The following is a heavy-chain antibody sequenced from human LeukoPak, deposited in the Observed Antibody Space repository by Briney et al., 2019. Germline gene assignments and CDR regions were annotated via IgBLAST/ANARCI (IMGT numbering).Heavy chain of an antibody. CDR2: IYWDDDK. J-gene: IGHJ4*02. D-gene: IGHD3-9*01. CDR1: GFSLSTSGVG. CDR3: AHIPFYDILTGYYHFDY. V-gene: IGHV2-5*02. Sequence: SGPTLFHPTPTLTLTFTFSGFSLSTSGVGVGWIRQPPGKALEWLALIYWDDDKRYSPSLKSRLTITKDTSKNQVVLTMTNMDPVGTATYYCAHIPFYDILTGYYHFDYWGQGTLVTVSS.